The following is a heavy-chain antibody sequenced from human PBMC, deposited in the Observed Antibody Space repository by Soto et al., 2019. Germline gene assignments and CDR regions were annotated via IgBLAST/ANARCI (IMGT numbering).Heavy chain of an antibody. Sequence: EVQLVESGGGLVQPGGSLRLSCAASGFSLSDYWMHWVRQAPGEGLVWLSRITRDGSSTNYADSVKGRLTISRDNAKNTLYLQVNSLRGEDTAVYYCARGANGYDYFDYWGQGTLVTVSS. D-gene: IGHD5-18*01. CDR2: ITRDGSST. V-gene: IGHV3-74*01. CDR3: ARGANGYDYFDY. CDR1: GFSLSDYW. J-gene: IGHJ4*02.